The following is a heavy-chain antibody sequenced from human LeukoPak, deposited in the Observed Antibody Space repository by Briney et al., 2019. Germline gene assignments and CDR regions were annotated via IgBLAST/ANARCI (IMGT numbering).Heavy chain of an antibody. CDR2: ISYDGSNK. Sequence: GRSLRLSCAASGFTFSSYGMHWVRQAPGKGLEWVAVISYDGSNKYYADSVKGRFTISGDNSKNTLYLQMNSLRAEDTAVYYCAKDLKRLNYYGSGSWGQGTLVTVSS. V-gene: IGHV3-30*18. CDR1: GFTFSSYG. D-gene: IGHD3-10*01. J-gene: IGHJ4*02. CDR3: AKDLKRLNYYGSGS.